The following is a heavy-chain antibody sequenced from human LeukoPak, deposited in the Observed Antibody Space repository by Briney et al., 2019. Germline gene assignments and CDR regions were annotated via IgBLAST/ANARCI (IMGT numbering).Heavy chain of an antibody. J-gene: IGHJ4*02. CDR2: IIPIFGTA. V-gene: IGHV1-69*06. D-gene: IGHD3-10*01. Sequence: SVKVSCKASGGTFSSYAISWVRQAPGQGLEWMGGIIPIFGTANYAQKFQGRVTVTADKSTSTAYMELSSLRAEDTALYYCAKGGDGSGTTLDYWGQGTLVTVSS. CDR3: AKGGDGSGTTLDY. CDR1: GGTFSSYA.